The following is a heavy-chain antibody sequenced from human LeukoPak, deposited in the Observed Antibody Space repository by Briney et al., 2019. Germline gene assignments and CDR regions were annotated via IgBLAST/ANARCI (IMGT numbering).Heavy chain of an antibody. J-gene: IGHJ1*01. V-gene: IGHV3-53*01. CDR3: ASLLRRDGYNLGFQH. CDR2: IHSSGST. Sequence: PGGSLRLSCAASGFTISSNYMSSVRQAPGKGLECVSVIHSSGSTYYADSVKGRCIISRDHSKNTLYLQMNSPRAEDTAVYYCASLLRRDGYNLGFQHWGQGTLVTVSS. CDR1: GFTISSNY. D-gene: IGHD5-24*01.